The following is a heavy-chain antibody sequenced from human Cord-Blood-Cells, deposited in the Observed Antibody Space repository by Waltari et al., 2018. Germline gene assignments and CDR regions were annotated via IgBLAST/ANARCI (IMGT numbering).Heavy chain of an antibody. V-gene: IGHV1-24*01. CDR3: ATHSEYYDSSGYYYYGMDV. CDR2: FEPKEGET. J-gene: IGHJ6*02. Sequence: QVQLVQSGAEVKKPGASVKVSCKVSGYTLTELSMHWVRQAPGKGLEWMGGFEPKEGETSYARKFQGRVTMTEYTSTDTAYMELSSLRSEDTAVYYCATHSEYYDSSGYYYYGMDVWGQGTTVTVSS. D-gene: IGHD3-22*01. CDR1: GYTLTELS.